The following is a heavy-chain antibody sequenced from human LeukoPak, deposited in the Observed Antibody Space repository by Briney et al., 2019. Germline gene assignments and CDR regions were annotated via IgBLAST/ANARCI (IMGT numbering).Heavy chain of an antibody. CDR3: ARVTHTELSTWFDP. V-gene: IGHV1-46*01. J-gene: IGHJ5*02. Sequence: ASVKVSCKASGYTFTSYYMHWVRQAPGQGLEWMGIINPSGGSTSYAQKFQGRVTITADESTTTAYMELSSLRSEDTAVYYCARVTHTELSTWFDPWGQGTLVTVSS. CDR1: GYTFTSYY. CDR2: INPSGGST. D-gene: IGHD5-18*01.